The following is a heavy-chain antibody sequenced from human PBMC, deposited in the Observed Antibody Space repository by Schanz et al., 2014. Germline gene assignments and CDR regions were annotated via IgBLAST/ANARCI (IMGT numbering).Heavy chain of an antibody. CDR1: GFTFSDYY. CDR2: ISSSGRYT. V-gene: IGHV3-11*05. J-gene: IGHJ3*01. Sequence: QVQLVESGGGLVKPGGSLRLSCAASGFTFSDYYMSWIRQAPGKGLEWVSYISSSGRYTKYADSVKGRLTISRDNAKNSLYLQMNSLRAEDTAVYYCVRDAGRDGYNLAFDVWGQGTLVTVSS. D-gene: IGHD1-1*01. CDR3: VRDAGRDGYNLAFDV.